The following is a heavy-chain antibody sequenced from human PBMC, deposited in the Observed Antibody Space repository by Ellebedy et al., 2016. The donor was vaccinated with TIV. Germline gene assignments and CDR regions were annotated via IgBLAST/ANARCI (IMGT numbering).Heavy chain of an antibody. Sequence: MPSETLSLTCTVSGDSVSSGSYYWNWIRQPPGKGLEWIGRIFTSGSTNFNPSLKSRVTMSVDTSKNQFSLKLSSVTASDTAVYYCARDTVTANWGPLFDYWGQGTLVTVSS. CDR1: GDSVSSGSYY. D-gene: IGHD7-27*01. CDR3: ARDTVTANWGPLFDY. CDR2: IFTSGST. V-gene: IGHV4-61*01. J-gene: IGHJ4*02.